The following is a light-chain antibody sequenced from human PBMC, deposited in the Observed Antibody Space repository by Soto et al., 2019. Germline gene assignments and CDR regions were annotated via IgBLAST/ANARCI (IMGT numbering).Light chain of an antibody. J-gene: IGKJ1*01. CDR3: QQRYLSPCR. CDR2: TAS. V-gene: IGKV1-5*03. CDR1: QGISAW. Sequence: DSQMIQNPSTLSSSAGDSVSIHCRAGQGISAWLAWYQQKLVKAARHLIYTASTIEIGATSRFSGSGSGTEFTLTISSLQPEDLTIYCSQQRYLSPCRVAQGGKL.